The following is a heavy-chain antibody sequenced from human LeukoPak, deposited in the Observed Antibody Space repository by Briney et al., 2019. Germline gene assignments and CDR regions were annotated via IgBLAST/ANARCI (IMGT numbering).Heavy chain of an antibody. D-gene: IGHD3-10*01. J-gene: IGHJ4*02. V-gene: IGHV3-53*04. CDR1: GFTVSSNY. Sequence: GGSLRLSCAASGFTVSSNYMSWVHQAPGKGLEWVSVIYSGGSTYYADSVKGRFTISRHNSKNTLYLQMNSLRAEDTAVYYCARVRFGDPHYFDYWGQGTLVTVSS. CDR2: IYSGGST. CDR3: ARVRFGDPHYFDY.